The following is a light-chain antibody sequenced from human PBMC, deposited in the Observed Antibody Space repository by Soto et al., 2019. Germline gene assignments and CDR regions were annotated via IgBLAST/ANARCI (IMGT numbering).Light chain of an antibody. CDR1: QSVSNNY. CDR2: AAS. J-gene: IGKJ3*01. CDR3: QQYGSSFT. Sequence: EIVLTQSPGTLSLSPGERATLSCRASQSVSNNYLAWYRQKPGQAPRLLIYAASSRATGTPDRFSGSGSGTDFTLTISRLEPDDFAVYYCQQYGSSFTFGPGTKVDIK. V-gene: IGKV3-20*01.